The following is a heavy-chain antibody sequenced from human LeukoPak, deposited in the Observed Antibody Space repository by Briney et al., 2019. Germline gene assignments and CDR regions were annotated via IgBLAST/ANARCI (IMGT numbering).Heavy chain of an antibody. V-gene: IGHV4-59*01. Sequence: SETLSLTCTVSGGSISSYYWSWIRQPPGKGLEWIGYIYYSGSTNYNPSLKSRVTISVDTSRNQFSLKLSSVTAADTAVYYCARGVDYGGRGEGFDYWGQGTLVTVSS. CDR2: IYYSGST. J-gene: IGHJ4*02. CDR3: ARGVDYGGRGEGFDY. CDR1: GGSISSYY. D-gene: IGHD4-23*01.